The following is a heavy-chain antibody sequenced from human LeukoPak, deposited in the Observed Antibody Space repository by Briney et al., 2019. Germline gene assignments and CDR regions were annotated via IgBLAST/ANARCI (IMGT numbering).Heavy chain of an antibody. D-gene: IGHD3-22*01. CDR3: ATSFYYDSSGYYSAIAY. Sequence: SETLSLTCTVSVGPTSSFYWSWIRQPAGKGLEWIGRIFTTGDTDYTPSLKSRVTMSLDTSKNQFSLKLTSVPAADTAVYYCATSFYYDSSGYYSAIAYWGQGILVTVSS. CDR1: VGPTSSFY. CDR2: IFTTGDT. V-gene: IGHV4-4*07. J-gene: IGHJ4*02.